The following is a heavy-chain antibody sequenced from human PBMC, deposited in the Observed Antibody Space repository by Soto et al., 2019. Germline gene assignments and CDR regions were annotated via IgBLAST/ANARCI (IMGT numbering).Heavy chain of an antibody. CDR1: GFSLTTRGVG. D-gene: IGHD5-18*01. J-gene: IGHJ4*02. CDR3: AHRPRGYSDHFDY. V-gene: IGHV2-5*02. Sequence: QITLKESGPTLVKPTQTLTLTCTFSGFSLTTRGVGVGWIRQPPGKALEWLALIYWDDDEGYSPSLKSRLTIPTDTSKTPVVLTMTRMDPVDTATYYCAHRPRGYSDHFDYWGQGTLVTVSS. CDR2: IYWDDDE.